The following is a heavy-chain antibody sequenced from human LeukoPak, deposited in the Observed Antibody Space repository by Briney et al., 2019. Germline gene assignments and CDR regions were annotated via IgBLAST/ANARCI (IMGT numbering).Heavy chain of an antibody. J-gene: IGHJ3*02. D-gene: IGHD2-15*01. CDR3: AKCPLDRYCKAFGI. V-gene: IGHV3-23*01. CDR1: GFTFSSYW. CDR2: ISGSGGST. Sequence: PGGSLRLSCAASGFTFSSYWMGWVRQAPGKGLEWVSAISGSGGSTYYADSVKGRFTISRDNSKNTLYLQMNSLRAEDTAVYYCAKCPLDRYCKAFGIWGQGTMVTVSS.